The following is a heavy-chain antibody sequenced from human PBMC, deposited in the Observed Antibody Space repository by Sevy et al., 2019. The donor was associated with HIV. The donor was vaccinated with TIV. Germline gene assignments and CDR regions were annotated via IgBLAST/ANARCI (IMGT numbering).Heavy chain of an antibody. CDR1: GFSFDSYG. Sequence: GGSLRLSCAVSGFSFDSYGMTWVRQAPGKGLEWVSGISGSGSSTYYADSVKGRFTISRDNSKNTLYLQMNSLRGEDTAIYYCAKGDIVVVRPAIDYWGQGTLVTVSS. V-gene: IGHV3-23*01. D-gene: IGHD2-15*01. J-gene: IGHJ4*02. CDR3: AKGDIVVVRPAIDY. CDR2: ISGSGSST.